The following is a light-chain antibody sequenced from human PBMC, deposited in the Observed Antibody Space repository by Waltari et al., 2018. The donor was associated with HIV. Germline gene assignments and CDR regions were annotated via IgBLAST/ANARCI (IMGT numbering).Light chain of an antibody. CDR1: QSIRMY. J-gene: IGKJ4*01. V-gene: IGKV1-39*01. CDR2: STS. Sequence: DIQMTQSPPSLSASVGETVTITCRASQSIRMYLNWYQQKLGEAPKLLIYSTSSLQSGIVSRFSGSGSGTDFTLTINSVQPEDAATYFCQQTYDGPLTFGGGTKVEVK. CDR3: QQTYDGPLT.